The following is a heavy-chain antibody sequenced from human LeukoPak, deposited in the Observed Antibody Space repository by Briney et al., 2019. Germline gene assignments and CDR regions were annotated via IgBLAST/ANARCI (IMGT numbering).Heavy chain of an antibody. V-gene: IGHV3-7*03. CDR1: GFTFSSYA. D-gene: IGHD3-22*01. Sequence: GGSLRLSCAASGFTFSSYAMSWVRQAPGKGLEWVANIKQDGSKKNYVDSVKGRFTISRDNAKNSLYLQMNSLRAEDTAVYYCATPLDYYDSSGYHQGGDWGQGTLVTVSS. CDR3: ATPLDYYDSSGYHQGGD. CDR2: IKQDGSKK. J-gene: IGHJ4*02.